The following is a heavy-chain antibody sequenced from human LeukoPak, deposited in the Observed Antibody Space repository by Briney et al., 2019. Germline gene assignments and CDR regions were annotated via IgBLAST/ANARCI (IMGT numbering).Heavy chain of an antibody. Sequence: PGGSLRPSCAASGFTFSSYSMNWIRQAPGKGLEWISYISNSGSTKYYADSVKGRFTISRDNAKNSVFLQMNSLRAEDTAVYYCAAVIDYWGQGTLVTVSS. CDR3: AAVIDY. CDR2: ISNSGSTK. V-gene: IGHV3-48*04. CDR1: GFTFSSYS. J-gene: IGHJ4*02.